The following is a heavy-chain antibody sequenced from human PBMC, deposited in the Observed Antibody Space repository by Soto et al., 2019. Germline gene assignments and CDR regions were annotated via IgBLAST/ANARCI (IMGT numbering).Heavy chain of an antibody. Sequence: PSETLSLTCTVSGGSISSGGYYWSWIRQHPGKGLEWIGYIYYSGSTYYNPSLKSRVTISVDTSKNQFSLKLSSVTAADTAVYYCARESMVTPNWFDPWGQGTLVTVSS. D-gene: IGHD5-18*01. J-gene: IGHJ5*02. V-gene: IGHV4-30-4*08. CDR3: ARESMVTPNWFDP. CDR1: GGSISSGGYY. CDR2: IYYSGST.